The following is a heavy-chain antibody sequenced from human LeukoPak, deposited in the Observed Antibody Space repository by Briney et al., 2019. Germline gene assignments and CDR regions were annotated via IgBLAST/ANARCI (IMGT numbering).Heavy chain of an antibody. CDR3: ARADYDILTGYSPLFDY. D-gene: IGHD3-9*01. Sequence: GASVKVSCKASGYTFTSYYMHWVRQAPGQGLEWMGIINPSGGSTSYAQKLQGRVIMTRDMSTSTVYMELSSLRSEDTAVYYCARADYDILTGYSPLFDYWGQGTLVTVSS. CDR1: GYTFTSYY. CDR2: INPSGGST. V-gene: IGHV1-46*01. J-gene: IGHJ4*02.